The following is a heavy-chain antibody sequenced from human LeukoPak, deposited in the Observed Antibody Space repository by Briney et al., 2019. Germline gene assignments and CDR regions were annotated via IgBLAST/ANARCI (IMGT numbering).Heavy chain of an antibody. Sequence: PGGSLRLSCAASGFTFSSYAMSWVRQAPGKGLEWVSAISGSGGSTYHADSVKGRFTISRDNSKNTMYLQMDSLRAEDTAVYYCANSAGTYCSSTSCRFDYWGQGTLVTVSS. CDR2: ISGSGGST. J-gene: IGHJ4*02. CDR3: ANSAGTYCSSTSCRFDY. CDR1: GFTFSSYA. D-gene: IGHD2-2*01. V-gene: IGHV3-23*01.